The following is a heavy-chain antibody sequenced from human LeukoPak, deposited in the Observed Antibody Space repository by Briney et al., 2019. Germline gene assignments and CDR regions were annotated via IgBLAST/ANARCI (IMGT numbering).Heavy chain of an antibody. CDR1: GFTFSSYG. D-gene: IGHD1-7*01. V-gene: IGHV3-33*01. J-gene: IGHJ4*02. Sequence: PGRSLRLSCAASGFTFSSYGMHWVRQTPGKGLEWVAIIWSDGSNKYYADSVKGRFTLSRDNSKNTLYLQMNSLRAEDTPVYYCARGRGNFSGGFDYWGQGTLVTGSS. CDR2: IWSDGSNK. CDR3: ARGRGNFSGGFDY.